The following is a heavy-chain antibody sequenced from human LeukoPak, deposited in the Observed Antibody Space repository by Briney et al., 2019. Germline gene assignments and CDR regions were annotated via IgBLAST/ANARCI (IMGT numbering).Heavy chain of an antibody. J-gene: IGHJ4*02. CDR1: GGSISSSSYY. D-gene: IGHD6-13*01. Sequence: SETLSLTCTVSGGSISSSSYYWGWIRQPSGKGLEWIGSIYYSGSTYYNPSLKSRVTISVDTSKNQFSLKLSSVTAADTAVYYCARQLEQLGGGDYYFDYWGQGTLVTVSS. V-gene: IGHV4-39*01. CDR2: IYYSGST. CDR3: ARQLEQLGGGDYYFDY.